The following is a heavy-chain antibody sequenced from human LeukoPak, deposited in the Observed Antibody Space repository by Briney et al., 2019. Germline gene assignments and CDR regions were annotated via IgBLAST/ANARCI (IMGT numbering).Heavy chain of an antibody. CDR2: ISAYNGNT. J-gene: IGHJ4*02. CDR1: GYTFTSYG. D-gene: IGHD3-3*01. V-gene: IGHV1-18*01. CDR3: ARDRDVLRFLEWSSDY. Sequence: GASVKVSCKASGYTFTSYGISWVRQAPGQGLEWMGWISAYNGNTNYAQKLQGRVTMTTDTSTSTAYMELRSLRSEDTAVYYCARDRDVLRFLEWSSDYWGQGTLVTVSS.